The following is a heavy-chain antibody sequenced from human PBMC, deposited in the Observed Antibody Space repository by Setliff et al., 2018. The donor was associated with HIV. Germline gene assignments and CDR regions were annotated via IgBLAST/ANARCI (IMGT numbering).Heavy chain of an antibody. CDR3: ARSQSRGRFYGSGRQDAFDI. CDR2: IIPILGIA. V-gene: IGHV1-69*10. D-gene: IGHD3-10*01. J-gene: IGHJ3*02. Sequence: SVKVSCKASGGTFSSYAISWVRQAPGQGLEWMGGIIPILGIANYAQKFQGRVTITADKSTSTAYMELSSLRSEDTAVHYCARSQSRGRFYGSGRQDAFDIWGQGTMVTVSS. CDR1: GGTFSSYA.